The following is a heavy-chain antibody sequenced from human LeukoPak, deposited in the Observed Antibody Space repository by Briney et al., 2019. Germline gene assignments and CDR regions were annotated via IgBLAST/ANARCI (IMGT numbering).Heavy chain of an antibody. V-gene: IGHV4-39*01. D-gene: IGHD6-19*01. CDR3: ARHTGSVWPSFDS. CDR2: IFYSGST. Sequence: SETLSLTCTVSGGSISSSGHYWGWVRQPPGKGLEWIGNIFYSGSTYYNPSLKSRVTISVDTSNNQFSLKLTSVTAADTAVYYCARHTGSVWPSFDSWGQGTLVTVSS. J-gene: IGHJ4*02. CDR1: GGSISSSGHY.